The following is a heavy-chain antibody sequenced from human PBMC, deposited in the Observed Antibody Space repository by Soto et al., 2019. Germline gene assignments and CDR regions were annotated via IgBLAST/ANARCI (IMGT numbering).Heavy chain of an antibody. CDR3: ARERDSAAYWYFDL. D-gene: IGHD6-13*01. CDR2: IWYDGSNK. Sequence: QVQLVESGGGVVQPGRSLRLSCAASGFTFSSYGMHWVRQAPGKGLEWVAVIWYDGSNKYYADSVKGRFTISRDNSKNTLYLQVNSLRAEDTAVYYCARERDSAAYWYFDLWGRGTLVTVSS. J-gene: IGHJ2*01. CDR1: GFTFSSYG. V-gene: IGHV3-33*01.